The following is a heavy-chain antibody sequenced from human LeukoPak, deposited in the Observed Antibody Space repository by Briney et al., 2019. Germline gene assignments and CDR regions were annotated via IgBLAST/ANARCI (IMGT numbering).Heavy chain of an antibody. V-gene: IGHV3-33*01. J-gene: IGHJ4*02. CDR2: IWYDGSNK. D-gene: IGHD4-17*01. CDR3: ARDHYGDCGPVDY. Sequence: PGRSLRLSCAASGFTFSSYGMHWVRQAPGKGLEWVAVIWYDGSNKYYADSVKGRFTISRDNSKNTLYLQMNSLRAEDTAVYYCARDHYGDCGPVDYWGQGTLVTVSS. CDR1: GFTFSSYG.